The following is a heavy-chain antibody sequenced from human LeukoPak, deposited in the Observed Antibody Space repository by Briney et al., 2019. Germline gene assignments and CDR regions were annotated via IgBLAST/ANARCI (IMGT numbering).Heavy chain of an antibody. D-gene: IGHD3-10*01. J-gene: IGHJ4*02. CDR1: GFSLNTIGVG. Sequence: SGPTLVSPTQTLTLTCTFSGFSLNTIGVGVAWIRQPPGKALDWLAVTYWNSDKSYSPSLKNRLTITKDTSKNQVVLIMSNMDPVDTATYYCAHKGRGSGSFTMWGQGTLVTVSS. V-gene: IGHV2-5*01. CDR2: TYWNSDK. CDR3: AHKGRGSGSFTM.